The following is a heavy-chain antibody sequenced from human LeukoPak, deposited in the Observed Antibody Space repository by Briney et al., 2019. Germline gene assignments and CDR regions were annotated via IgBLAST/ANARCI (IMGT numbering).Heavy chain of an antibody. CDR2: INHSGST. J-gene: IGHJ4*02. CDR1: GGSFSGYH. CDR3: AVNWNQYDY. D-gene: IGHD1-20*01. V-gene: IGHV4-34*01. Sequence: SETLSLTCAVYGGSFSGYHWSWIRQPPGKGLEWIGEINHSGSTNYNPSLKSRVTISVDTSKNQFSLKLSSVTAADTAVYYCAVNWNQYDYWGQGTLVTVSS.